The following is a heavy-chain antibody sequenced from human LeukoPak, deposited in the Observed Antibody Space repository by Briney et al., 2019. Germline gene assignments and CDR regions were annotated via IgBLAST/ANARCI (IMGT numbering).Heavy chain of an antibody. CDR1: GHSFTTYG. V-gene: IGHV1-18*01. Sequence: ASVNASCTASGHSFTTYGVIWVRQAPGQGLEWMGWISTDNGDTKFAQKFQGRVTLTTDTSTSTGDMELRSLRSDDTAVYYCARDGYYRHFDYWGQGTLVTVSS. CDR2: ISTDNGDT. J-gene: IGHJ4*02. CDR3: ARDGYYRHFDY. D-gene: IGHD3-22*01.